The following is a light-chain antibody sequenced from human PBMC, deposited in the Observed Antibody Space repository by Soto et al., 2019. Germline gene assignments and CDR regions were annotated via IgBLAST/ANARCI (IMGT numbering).Light chain of an antibody. Sequence: QAVVTQPPSASGTPGQRVTISCSGSSSNIGSNPVYWYQQLPGTAPKLLIYRSNQRPSGVPDRFSGSKSGTSASLAISGLRSEDEADYYCAAWDDSLSGRVFGGGTKVTVL. V-gene: IGLV1-47*01. CDR3: AAWDDSLSGRV. CDR1: SSNIGSNP. J-gene: IGLJ3*02. CDR2: RSN.